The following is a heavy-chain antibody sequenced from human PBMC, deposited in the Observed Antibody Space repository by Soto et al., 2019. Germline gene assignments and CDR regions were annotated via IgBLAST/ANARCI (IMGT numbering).Heavy chain of an antibody. Sequence: VASVKVSCKASGYTFTSYGISWVRQAPGQGLEWMGWISAYNGNTNYAQKLQGRVTMTTDTSTSTAYMELWSLRSDDTAVYYCARNNLPYCSGGSCRYYYYYGMDVWGQGTTVTVSS. V-gene: IGHV1-18*01. J-gene: IGHJ6*02. D-gene: IGHD2-15*01. CDR3: ARNNLPYCSGGSCRYYYYYGMDV. CDR2: ISAYNGNT. CDR1: GYTFTSYG.